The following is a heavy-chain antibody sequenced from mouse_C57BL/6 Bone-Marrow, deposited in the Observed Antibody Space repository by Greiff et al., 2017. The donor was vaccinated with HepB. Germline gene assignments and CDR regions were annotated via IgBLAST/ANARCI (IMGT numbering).Heavy chain of an antibody. D-gene: IGHD4-1*01. V-gene: IGHV3-6*01. CDR1: GYSITSGYY. CDR2: ISYDGSN. CDR3: ARGTGTGDY. J-gene: IGHJ2*01. Sequence: VQLKESGPGLVKPSQSLSLTCSVTGYSITSGYYWNWIRQFPGNKLEWMGYISYDGSNNYHPSLKNRISITRDTSKNQFFLKLNSVTTEDTATYYCARGTGTGDYWGQGTTLTVSS.